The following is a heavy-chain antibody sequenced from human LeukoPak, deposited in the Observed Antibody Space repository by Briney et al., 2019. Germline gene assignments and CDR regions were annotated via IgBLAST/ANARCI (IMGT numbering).Heavy chain of an antibody. D-gene: IGHD2-2*02. V-gene: IGHV1-69*02. CDR1: GDTFSSHT. Sequence: ASVKVSCKASGDTFSSHTINWVRQARGQGLEWMGRIIPFIGVTKYAQKFQARVTITADKSTSTAYMELSKDTAVYYCARGYCTSTTCYMYNWIDPWGQGTLVTVSS. CDR2: IIPFIGVT. CDR3: ARGYCTSTTCYMYNWIDP. J-gene: IGHJ5*02.